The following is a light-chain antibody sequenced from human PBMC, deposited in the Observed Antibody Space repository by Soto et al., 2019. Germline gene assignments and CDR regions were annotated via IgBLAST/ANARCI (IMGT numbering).Light chain of an antibody. J-gene: IGKJ1*01. CDR1: QSVTSSY. Sequence: EIVLTQSPGTLSLSPGERATLSCRASQSVTSSYLAWYQQKPGQPGQAHRILIYGASTRATGIPDRFSGSGSGTDCTLTISRLEPEDFAVYYCHQYGSSPCTFGQGSKGEIK. CDR3: HQYGSSPCT. CDR2: GAS. V-gene: IGKV3-20*01.